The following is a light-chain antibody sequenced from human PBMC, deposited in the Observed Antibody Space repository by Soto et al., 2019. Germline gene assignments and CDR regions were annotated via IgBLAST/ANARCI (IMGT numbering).Light chain of an antibody. J-gene: IGLJ1*01. CDR1: SSNIGAGYD. V-gene: IGLV1-40*01. CDR3: QSYDRSLSVYYV. Sequence: QSVLTQPPSVSGAPGQRVTISCTGSSSNIGAGYDVHWYQQLPGTAPKLLIYGNSNRPAGVPDRFSGAQSGTSASLAITGLQAEDEADYDCQSYDRSLSVYYVFGPGTKLTVL. CDR2: GNS.